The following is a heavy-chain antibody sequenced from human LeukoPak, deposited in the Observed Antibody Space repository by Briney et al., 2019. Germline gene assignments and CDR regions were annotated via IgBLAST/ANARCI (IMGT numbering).Heavy chain of an antibody. V-gene: IGHV1-18*01. J-gene: IGHJ6*02. CDR3: ASGGIAAAGTYYYYGMDV. Sequence: GSSVKVSCKASGGTFSSYAISWVRQAPGQGLEWMGWISAYNGNTNYAQKLQGRVTMTTDTSTSTAYMELRSLRSDDTAVYYCASGGIAAAGTYYYYGMDVWGQGTTVTVSS. CDR2: ISAYNGNT. D-gene: IGHD6-13*01. CDR1: GGTFSSYA.